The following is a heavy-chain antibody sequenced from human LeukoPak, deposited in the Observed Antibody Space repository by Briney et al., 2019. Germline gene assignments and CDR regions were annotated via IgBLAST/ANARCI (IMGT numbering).Heavy chain of an antibody. J-gene: IGHJ4*02. CDR2: VRGSGGNT. D-gene: IGHD5-12*01. CDR3: ARDNGIVAPSIPLDY. V-gene: IGHV3-23*01. CDR1: GFTFSNYG. Sequence: GGSLRLSCAASGFTFSNYGMTWVRHAPGKGLEWVSTVRGSGGNTYYADSVKGRFTISRDNSKNTLYLQMNNLRAEDTAIYYCARDNGIVAPSIPLDYWGQGTLVTVSS.